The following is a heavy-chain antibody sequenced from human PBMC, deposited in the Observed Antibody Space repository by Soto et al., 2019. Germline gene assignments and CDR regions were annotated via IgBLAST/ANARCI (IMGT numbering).Heavy chain of an antibody. CDR3: AKSLWDTSGWKTDY. V-gene: IGHV4-59*01. Sequence: QAQLQESGPGLVKPSETLSLTCTVSGDSISSLYWSWIRQPPGKGLEWIGYIYYSGSINYNPSLKSRLTLXAXPXXNQFSLRLSSVTAADTAVYYCAKSLWDTSGWKTDYWGQGTLVTVSS. CDR2: IYYSGSI. J-gene: IGHJ4*02. D-gene: IGHD6-19*01. CDR1: GDSISSLY.